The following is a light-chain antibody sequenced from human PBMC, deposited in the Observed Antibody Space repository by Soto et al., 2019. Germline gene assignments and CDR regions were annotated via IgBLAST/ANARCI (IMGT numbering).Light chain of an antibody. CDR1: SSNIGSNT. Sequence: QSVLTQPPSASGTPGQRVTISCSGSSSNIGSNTVNWYQQLPGTAPKLLIYSNNQRPSGVPDRFSSSKSGTSASLAISGLQSEDEAEYYCAAWDDSLNGHVVFGGGTKVTVL. V-gene: IGLV1-44*01. CDR2: SNN. J-gene: IGLJ2*01. CDR3: AAWDDSLNGHVV.